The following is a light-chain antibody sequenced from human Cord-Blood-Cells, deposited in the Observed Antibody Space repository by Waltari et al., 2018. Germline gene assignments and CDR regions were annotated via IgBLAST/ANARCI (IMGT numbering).Light chain of an antibody. CDR3: QQYYSTPRFT. V-gene: IGKV4-1*01. CDR1: PRVLYSSNNKNY. CDR2: WAS. Sequence: DIVMTQSPDSLAVSLGERATINCKSSPRVLYSSNNKNYLAWYQQKPGQPPKLLIYWASTRESGVPDRFSGSGSGTDFTLTISSLQAEDVAVYYCQQYYSTPRFTFGPGTKVDIK. J-gene: IGKJ3*01.